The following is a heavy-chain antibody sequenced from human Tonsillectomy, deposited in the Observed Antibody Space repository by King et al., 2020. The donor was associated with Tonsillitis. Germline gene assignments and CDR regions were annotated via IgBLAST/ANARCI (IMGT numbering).Heavy chain of an antibody. V-gene: IGHV1-2*02. CDR2: INPNSGVT. J-gene: IGHJ4*02. CDR3: ARENCSSTSCYVYFDY. CDR1: GYTFTVYY. D-gene: IGHD2-2*01. Sequence: VQLVESGAEVKKPGASLKVSCKASGYTFTVYYMHWVRQAPGQGLEWMGWINPNSGVTNYARKFQGRVTMTREQSISTAYMELSRLRSDDTAVYYCARENCSSTSCYVYFDYWGQGTLVTVSS.